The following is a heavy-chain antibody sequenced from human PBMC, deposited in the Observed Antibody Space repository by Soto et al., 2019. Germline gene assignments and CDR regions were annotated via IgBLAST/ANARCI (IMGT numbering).Heavy chain of an antibody. V-gene: IGHV3-30*18. CDR1: EFTFSSYG. J-gene: IGHJ3*01. Sequence: VGSLRLSCSASEFTFSSYGMDWVRQAPGKGLEWVAFISYDGSKKFYADSVKGRFTISRDNSKKTLYLQMSSLRVDDTAVYYCAKDEAPAAMDSVYAFDVWGQGTMVTVSS. CDR3: AKDEAPAAMDSVYAFDV. D-gene: IGHD2-2*01. CDR2: ISYDGSKK.